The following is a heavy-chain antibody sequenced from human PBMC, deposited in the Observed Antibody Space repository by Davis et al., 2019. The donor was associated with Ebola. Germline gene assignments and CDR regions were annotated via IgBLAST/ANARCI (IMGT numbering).Heavy chain of an antibody. J-gene: IGHJ6*03. V-gene: IGHV3-53*04. Sequence: GESLKISCAASGFSVSSNYMSWVRLAPGTGLEWVSVIYSGGSTYYADSVKGLFTISRHNSKNTLYLQMNSLRAEDTAVYYCARGSGYCSGGSCHYYYYYYMDVWGKGTTVTVSS. CDR3: ARGSGYCSGGSCHYYYYYYMDV. D-gene: IGHD2-15*01. CDR2: IYSGGST. CDR1: GFSVSSNY.